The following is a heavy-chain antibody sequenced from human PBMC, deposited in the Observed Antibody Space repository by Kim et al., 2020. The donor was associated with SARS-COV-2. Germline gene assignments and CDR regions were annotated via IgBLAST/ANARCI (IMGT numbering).Heavy chain of an antibody. CDR3: ARVISASGSGSYYLPAGSSRRGSYYYGMDV. D-gene: IGHD3-10*01. CDR1: GFTFSSYS. V-gene: IGHV3-48*04. CDR2: ISSSSSTI. Sequence: GGSLRLSCAASGFTFSSYSMNWVRQAPGKGLEWVSYISSSSSTIYYADSVKGRFTISRDNAKNSLYLQMNSLRAEDTAVYYCARVISASGSGSYYLPAGSSRRGSYYYGMDVWGQGTTVTVSS. J-gene: IGHJ6*02.